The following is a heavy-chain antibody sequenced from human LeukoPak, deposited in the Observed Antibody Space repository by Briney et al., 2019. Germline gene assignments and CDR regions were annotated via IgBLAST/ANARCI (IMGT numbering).Heavy chain of an antibody. CDR1: GGSISSSY. V-gene: IGHV4-59*08. J-gene: IGHJ4*02. D-gene: IGHD6-13*01. CDR2: IYYSGST. Sequence: SETLSLTCTVSGGSISSSYWSWIRQPPGKGLEWIGYIYYSGSTTYNPSLKSRVTISVDTSKNQFSLKLSSVTAADTAVYYCARNLYSGSLDYWGQGTLVTVSS. CDR3: ARNLYSGSLDY.